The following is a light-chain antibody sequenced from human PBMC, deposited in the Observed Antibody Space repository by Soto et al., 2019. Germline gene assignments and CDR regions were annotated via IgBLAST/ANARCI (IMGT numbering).Light chain of an antibody. J-gene: IGLJ2*01. CDR3: QVWDSSSDHVV. CDR1: NIGSKS. V-gene: IGLV3-21*04. CDR2: YDS. Sequence: SYELTQPPSVSVAPGXTARITCGGNNIGSKSVHWYQQKPGQAPVLVIYYDSDRPSGIPERFSGSNSGNTATLTISRVEAGDEADYYCQVWDSSSDHVVFGGGTKLTVL.